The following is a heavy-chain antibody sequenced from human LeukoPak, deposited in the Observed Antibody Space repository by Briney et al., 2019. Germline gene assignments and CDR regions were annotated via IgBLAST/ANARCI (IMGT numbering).Heavy chain of an antibody. J-gene: IGHJ4*02. Sequence: PGGSLRLSCAASGFTFSSYWMHWVRQAPGKGLVWVSRINSDESSTSYADSVKGRFTISRDNAKNTLYMQMSSLRAEDTAVYYCARYYSGSGSSFFDYWGQGTLVTVSS. CDR3: ARYYSGSGSSFFDY. V-gene: IGHV3-74*01. CDR1: GFTFSSYW. CDR2: INSDESST. D-gene: IGHD3-10*01.